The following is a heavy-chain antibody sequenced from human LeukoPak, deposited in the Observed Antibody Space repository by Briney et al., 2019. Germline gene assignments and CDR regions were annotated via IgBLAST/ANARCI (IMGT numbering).Heavy chain of an antibody. Sequence: ASVKVSCKASGYTFTTYGMNWVRQAPGQGLEWMGWISTYDGNTNYAQKFRGRVTMIRDTSTSTVYMELRSLRSDDTAFYYCARDQPRRGPGNHDYWGQGTLVTVSS. CDR1: GYTFTTYG. CDR3: ARDQPRRGPGNHDY. V-gene: IGHV1-18*01. J-gene: IGHJ4*02. CDR2: ISTYDGNT. D-gene: IGHD1-26*01.